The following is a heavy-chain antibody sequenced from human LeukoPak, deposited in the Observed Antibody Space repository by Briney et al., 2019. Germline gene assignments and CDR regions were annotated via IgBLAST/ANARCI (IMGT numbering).Heavy chain of an antibody. CDR1: GFTFSSYG. Sequence: GGSLRLSCAASGFTFSSYGMHWVRQAPGKGLEWVAVIWYDGRNKFYADSLKGRFTISRDNSKNTLYLQMNSLRAEDTAVYYCARVREANDAFDIWGQGTMVTVSS. CDR2: IWYDGRNK. V-gene: IGHV3-33*01. J-gene: IGHJ3*02. CDR3: ARVREANDAFDI.